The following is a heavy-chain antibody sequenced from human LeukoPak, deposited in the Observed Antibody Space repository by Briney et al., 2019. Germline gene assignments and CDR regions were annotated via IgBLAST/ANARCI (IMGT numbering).Heavy chain of an antibody. CDR2: INSDGSST. J-gene: IGHJ4*02. V-gene: IGHV3-74*01. D-gene: IGHD5-18*01. Sequence: GGSLRLSCAASELSFSSYWMHWVRQAPGKGLVWVPRINSDGSSTGYADSVKGRFTISRDNAKNTLYLQMNSLRAEDTAVYYCARMDSYGTADYWGQGTLVTVSS. CDR3: ARMDSYGTADY. CDR1: ELSFSSYW.